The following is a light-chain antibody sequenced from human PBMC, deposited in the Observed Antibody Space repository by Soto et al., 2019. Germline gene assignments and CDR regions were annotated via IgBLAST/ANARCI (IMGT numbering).Light chain of an antibody. J-gene: IGLJ2*01. CDR3: SSYAGSNNFEV. CDR1: SSNIGAGYD. Sequence: QSVLTQPPSVSGAPGQRVTISCTGSSSNIGAGYDVHWYQQLPGTAPKLLIYGNSNRPSGVPDRFSGSKSGNTASLTVSGLQAEDEADYYCSSYAGSNNFEVFGGGTKVTVL. V-gene: IGLV1-40*01. CDR2: GNS.